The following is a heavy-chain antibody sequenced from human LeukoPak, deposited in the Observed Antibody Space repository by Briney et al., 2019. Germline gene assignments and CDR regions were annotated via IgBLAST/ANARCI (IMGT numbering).Heavy chain of an antibody. CDR1: GFTFSSYA. Sequence: GGSLRLSCAASGFTFSSYAMHWVRQAPGKGLEWVAVISYDGSNKYYADSVKGRFTISRDNSKNTLYLQMNSLRAEDTAVYYCARVRGSIVPVDYWGQGTLVTVSS. CDR3: ARVRGSIVPVDY. J-gene: IGHJ4*02. D-gene: IGHD3-16*02. V-gene: IGHV3-30*04. CDR2: ISYDGSNK.